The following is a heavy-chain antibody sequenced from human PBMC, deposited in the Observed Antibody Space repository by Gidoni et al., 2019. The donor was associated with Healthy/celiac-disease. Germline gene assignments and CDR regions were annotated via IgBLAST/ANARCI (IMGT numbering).Heavy chain of an antibody. D-gene: IGHD5-18*01. CDR1: GYTFTSYG. V-gene: IGHV1-18*01. Sequence: QVQLVQSGAEVKKPGAAVKVCGKAPGYTFTSYGISWVRQAPEQGLEWMGWISAYNGNTNYAQKLQGRDTMTTDTSKSTAYMELRSLRSDGAAVYYCAREERVYSYGYGVDYWGQGTLVTVSS. J-gene: IGHJ4*02. CDR3: AREERVYSYGYGVDY. CDR2: ISAYNGNT.